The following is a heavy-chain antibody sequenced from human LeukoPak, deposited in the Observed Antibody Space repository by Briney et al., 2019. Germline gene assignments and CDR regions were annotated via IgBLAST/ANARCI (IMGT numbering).Heavy chain of an antibody. CDR2: ISAYNGNT. CDR1: GYTFTSYG. J-gene: IGHJ4*02. D-gene: IGHD3-22*01. V-gene: IGHV1-18*04. Sequence: ASVKVSCKASGYTFTSYGISWVRQALGQGLEWMGWISAYNGNTNYAQKLQGRVTMTTDTSTSTAYMELRSLRSDDTAVYYCARVVLDYYDSSGYQGAVDYWGQGTLVTVSS. CDR3: ARVVLDYYDSSGYQGAVDY.